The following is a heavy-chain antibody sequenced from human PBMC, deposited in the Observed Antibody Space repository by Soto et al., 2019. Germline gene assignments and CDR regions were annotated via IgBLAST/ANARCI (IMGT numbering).Heavy chain of an antibody. CDR3: ARDSGHGLLWFGELLSGPYNWFDP. D-gene: IGHD3-10*01. V-gene: IGHV1-2*04. CDR1: GYTFTGYY. Sequence: ASVKVSCKASGYTFTGYYMHWVRQAPGQGLEWMGWINPNSGGTNYAQKFQGWVTMTRDTSISTAYMELSRLRSDDTAVYYCARDSGHGLLWFGELLSGPYNWFDPWGQGTLVTVSS. CDR2: INPNSGGT. J-gene: IGHJ5*02.